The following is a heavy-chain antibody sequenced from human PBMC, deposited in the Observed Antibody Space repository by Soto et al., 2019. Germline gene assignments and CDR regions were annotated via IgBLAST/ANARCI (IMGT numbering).Heavy chain of an antibody. CDR3: ARMGIVATACLYYFDY. CDR2: IFSNDEK. J-gene: IGHJ4*02. CDR1: GFSLSNARMG. Sequence: QVTLKESGPVLVKPTETLTLTCTVSGFSLSNARMGVSWIRQPPGKALEWLAHIFSNDEKSYSTSLKSRLTISKDASKSQVVLTMTKMDPVDTATYYCARMGIVATACLYYFDYWGQGTLVTVSS. D-gene: IGHD2-21*01. V-gene: IGHV2-26*01.